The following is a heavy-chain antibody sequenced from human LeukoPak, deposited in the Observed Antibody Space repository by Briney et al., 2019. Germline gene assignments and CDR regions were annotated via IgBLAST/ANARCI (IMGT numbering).Heavy chain of an antibody. V-gene: IGHV1-2*02. J-gene: IGHJ4*02. D-gene: IGHD2-2*01. CDR1: GYTFSDYY. Sequence: ASVKVSCKASGYTFSDYYIHWVRQEPGQGLEWMGYVNPNNGVTEYGQKFQGRVTMTRDTSISTAYMDLSRLTSDDTAVYYCMRGRSTRGASRSSAYWGQGTLVTVSS. CDR2: VNPNNGVT. CDR3: MRGRSTRGASRSSAY.